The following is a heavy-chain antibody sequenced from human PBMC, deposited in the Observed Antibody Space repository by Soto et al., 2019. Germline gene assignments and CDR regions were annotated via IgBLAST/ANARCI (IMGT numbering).Heavy chain of an antibody. CDR2: ISASGYSA. J-gene: IGHJ5*02. D-gene: IGHD3-16*01. Sequence: PGWSLRLSCAASGLPFSNYAMTWVRQAPGKGLEWVSIISASGYSAYYGGAVKGRFTTSRDNSRSTLYLQMNGLRAEDTAVYYCAKGDWLGDSLDLWRQGTLVTVSS. V-gene: IGHV3-23*01. CDR3: AKGDWLGDSLDL. CDR1: GLPFSNYA.